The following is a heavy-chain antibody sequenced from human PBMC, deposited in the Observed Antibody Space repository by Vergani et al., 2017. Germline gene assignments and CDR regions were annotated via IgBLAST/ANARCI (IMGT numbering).Heavy chain of an antibody. J-gene: IGHJ5*02. CDR1: GFTFIQYV. CDR3: ARDLRLLYNRFDP. V-gene: IGHV3-33*01. Sequence: QVQLVESGGGVVQPGRSLRLSCAASGFTFIQYVMHWVRQAPGKGLEWVAVTWYDGNNKQYADSVKGRFTISGDNSKSTMYLQMNSLRDEDTGVYYCARDLRLLYNRFDPWGQGTLVTVSA. CDR2: TWYDGNNK. D-gene: IGHD1-14*01.